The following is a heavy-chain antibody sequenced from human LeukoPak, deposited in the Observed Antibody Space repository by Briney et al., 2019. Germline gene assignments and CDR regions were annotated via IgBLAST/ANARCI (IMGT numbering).Heavy chain of an antibody. CDR3: ARQEYCSGGSCYTWFDP. J-gene: IGHJ5*02. CDR2: IYPGDSDI. D-gene: IGHD2-15*01. Sequence: KPGESLQISCQDSGYRFSSYWIAWVRQLPGKGLEYIGIIYPGDSDIRYSPSFQGLVTISADKSISTAYLQWSSLKASDTAMYYCARQEYCSGGSCYTWFDPWGQGTLVTVSS. V-gene: IGHV5-51*01. CDR1: GYRFSSYW.